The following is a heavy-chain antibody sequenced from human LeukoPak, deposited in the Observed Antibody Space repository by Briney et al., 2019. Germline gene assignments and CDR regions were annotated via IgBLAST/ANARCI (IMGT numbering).Heavy chain of an antibody. CDR3: ARDPSDTAYFDY. V-gene: IGHV4-30-2*01. J-gene: IGHJ4*02. CDR2: IYHSGST. D-gene: IGHD5-18*01. Sequence: SETLSLTCTVSGGSISSGGYYWSWIRQPPGKGLEWIGYIYHSGSTYYNPSLKSRVTISVDRSKNQFSLKLSSVTAADTAVYYCARDPSDTAYFDYWGQGTLVTVSS. CDR1: GGSISSGGYY.